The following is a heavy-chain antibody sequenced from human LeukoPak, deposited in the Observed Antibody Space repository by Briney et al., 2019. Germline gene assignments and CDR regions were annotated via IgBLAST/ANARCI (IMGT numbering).Heavy chain of an antibody. J-gene: IGHJ5*02. CDR3: ARGDRVPTTLFRGGPDRKRNTYFDP. Sequence: SETLSLTCAVYGGSLTGYYWSWMRQPPGKGLEWIGEGSDTGRTNDNPSPESRGAISVDTSKNQFSLKLTSVPAADTAIYSCARGDRVPTTLFRGGPDRKRNTYFDPWGQGTLVTVSS. CDR1: GGSLTGYY. CDR2: GSDTGRT. D-gene: IGHD3-10*01. V-gene: IGHV4-34*01.